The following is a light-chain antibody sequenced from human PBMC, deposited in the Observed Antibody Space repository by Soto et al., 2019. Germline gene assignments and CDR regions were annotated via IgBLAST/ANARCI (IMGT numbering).Light chain of an antibody. CDR3: QQYGGSPIT. V-gene: IGKV3-20*01. CDR1: EGVASNY. J-gene: IGKJ5*01. CDR2: TAS. Sequence: EIVLTQSPGSLSFSLGDSATLFCRASEGVASNYLAWDQQKPGRAPRLLIYTASTRATGIPDRISGSGSGTDFTLTISRLEPEDFALYYCQQYGGSPITFGLGTRLEI.